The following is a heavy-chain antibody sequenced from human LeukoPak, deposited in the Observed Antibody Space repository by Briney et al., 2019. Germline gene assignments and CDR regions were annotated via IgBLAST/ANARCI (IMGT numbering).Heavy chain of an antibody. CDR3: AREKTGDYAVVYFDY. CDR2: INHSGST. D-gene: IGHD4-17*01. CDR1: GGSFSGYY. J-gene: IGHJ4*02. Sequence: SETLSLTCAVYGGSFSGYYWSWIRQPPGKGLEWIGEINHSGSTNYNPSLKSRVTISVDTSKNQFSLKLSSVTAADTAVYYCAREKTGDYAVVYFDYWGQGTLVTVSS. V-gene: IGHV4-34*01.